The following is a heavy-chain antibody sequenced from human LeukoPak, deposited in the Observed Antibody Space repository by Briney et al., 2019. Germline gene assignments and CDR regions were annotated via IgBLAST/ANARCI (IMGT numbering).Heavy chain of an antibody. CDR2: INHNSGGT. J-gene: IGHJ4*02. Sequence: ASVNVSFTASGYTFTGNYMHCVRRATGQPPGWMGWINHNSGGTNYAQKFQGGVTMTRDTSISTAYMEMSRLRSDDTALYYCASSEVPGYYFGYWGQGTLVTVSS. V-gene: IGHV1-2*02. CDR3: ASSEVPGYYFGY. CDR1: GYTFTGNY.